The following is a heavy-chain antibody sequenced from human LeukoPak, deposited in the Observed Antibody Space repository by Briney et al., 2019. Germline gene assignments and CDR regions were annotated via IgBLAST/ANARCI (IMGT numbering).Heavy chain of an antibody. J-gene: IGHJ4*02. CDR3: ARTRDGYNQYYFDY. CDR2: IYHSGST. CDR1: GGSISSGGYS. Sequence: SETLSLTCAVSGGSISSGGYSWSWIRQPPGKGLEWLGYIYHSGSTYYNPSLKSRVTISVGRSKNQFSLKLSSVTAADTAVYYCARTRDGYNQYYFDYWGQGTLVTVSS. V-gene: IGHV4-30-2*01. D-gene: IGHD5-24*01.